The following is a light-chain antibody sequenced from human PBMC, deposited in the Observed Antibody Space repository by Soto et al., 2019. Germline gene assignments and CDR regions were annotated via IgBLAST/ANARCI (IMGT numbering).Light chain of an antibody. CDR2: EVS. V-gene: IGLV2-8*01. Sequence: QAVLSQPTSEAGSAGQSVTISRTGTSRHIGTYDYVSWYQHLPDTAPKLIIYEVSKRPSGVPDRFSGSKSGNTACLTVSGLXAEDEGDYYCCSYGGGNNFYVFGTGTKVTVL. J-gene: IGLJ1*01. CDR3: CSYGGGNNFYV. CDR1: SRHIGTYDY.